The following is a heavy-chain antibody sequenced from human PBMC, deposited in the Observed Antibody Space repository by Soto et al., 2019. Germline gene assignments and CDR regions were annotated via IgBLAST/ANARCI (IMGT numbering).Heavy chain of an antibody. Sequence: QVQLKESGPGLVKPSQTLSLTCTVSGDSISSDDYYWTWIRQPPGKGLEWIGYIYYSGRASYNPSLDSRITISIDTSNNQFSLKVTSVPAADTAVYYCAREHSNSPDSFDSWGRGTLVSVSS. J-gene: IGHJ4*02. CDR3: AREHSNSPDSFDS. D-gene: IGHD6-6*01. V-gene: IGHV4-30-4*01. CDR1: GDSISSDDYY. CDR2: IYYSGRA.